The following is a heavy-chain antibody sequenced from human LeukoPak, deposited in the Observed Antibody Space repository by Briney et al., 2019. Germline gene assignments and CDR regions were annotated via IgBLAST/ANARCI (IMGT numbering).Heavy chain of an antibody. Sequence: PGGSLRLSCAASGFTVSSNYMSWVRQAPGKGLEWVSGISWNSGSIGYADSVKGRFTISRDNAKNSLYLQMNSLRAEDTALYYCAKDKGSSWYWAFDIWGQGTMVTVSS. J-gene: IGHJ3*02. CDR3: AKDKGSSWYWAFDI. D-gene: IGHD6-13*01. CDR2: ISWNSGSI. CDR1: GFTVSSNY. V-gene: IGHV3-9*01.